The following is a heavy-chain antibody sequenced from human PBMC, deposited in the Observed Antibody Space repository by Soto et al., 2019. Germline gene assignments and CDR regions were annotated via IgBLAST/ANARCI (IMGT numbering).Heavy chain of an antibody. Sequence: QVQLVQSGAEVKKPGSSVKVSCKASGGTFSTSSSNWLRQAPGQRPEWMGNILPIFGTAEYAQKFQARVTITAAKSTDTANMELRSLFSEDTAVYYWARGHEDGGNSDAFDIWGQGTVFTFSS. CDR3: ARGHEDGGNSDAFDI. J-gene: IGHJ3*02. CDR1: GGTFSTSS. CDR2: ILPIFGTA. D-gene: IGHD4-17*01. V-gene: IGHV1-69*14.